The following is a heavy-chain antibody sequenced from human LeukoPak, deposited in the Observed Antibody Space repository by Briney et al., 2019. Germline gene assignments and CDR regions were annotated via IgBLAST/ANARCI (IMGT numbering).Heavy chain of an antibody. CDR1: GGSISSSSYY. D-gene: IGHD3-9*01. CDR2: IYYSGST. V-gene: IGHV4-39*07. CDR3: ARVSYYDILTGYRYNWFDP. J-gene: IGHJ5*02. Sequence: SETLSLTCTVSGGSISSSSYYWGWIRQPPGKGLEWIGSIYYSGSTYYNPSLKSRVTISVDTSKNQFSLKLSSVTAADTAVYYCARVSYYDILTGYRYNWFDPWGQGTLVTVSS.